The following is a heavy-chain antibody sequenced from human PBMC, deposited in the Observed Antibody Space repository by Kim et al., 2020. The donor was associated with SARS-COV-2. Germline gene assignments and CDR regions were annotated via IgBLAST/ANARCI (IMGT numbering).Heavy chain of an antibody. CDR2: IKSKADGETI. J-gene: IGHJ4*02. D-gene: IGHD2-8*01. CDR1: GFIFSNAW. CDR3: ADYWPNVDY. V-gene: IGHV3-15*01. Sequence: GGSLRPSCAASGFIFSNAWMNWVRQAPGKGLECLGRIKSKADGETIDYAAPVKGRFTISRDDSTNTVSLQMNNLKTEDTGVYYCADYWPNVDYWGQGTLVAISS.